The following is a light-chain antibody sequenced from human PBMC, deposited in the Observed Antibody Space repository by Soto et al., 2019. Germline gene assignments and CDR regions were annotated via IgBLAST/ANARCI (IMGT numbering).Light chain of an antibody. J-gene: IGKJ3*01. CDR2: AAS. Sequence: EIVLTQSPGTLSLSPGERVTLSCRASQSLSSRFLACYQQKPGHAPRLLIYAASSRATGVPDRFSGSGSGTDFTLTISRLEPEDFAVYYCQQYGSSLFSFGPRTKVD. CDR3: QQYGSSLFS. V-gene: IGKV3-20*01. CDR1: QSLSSRF.